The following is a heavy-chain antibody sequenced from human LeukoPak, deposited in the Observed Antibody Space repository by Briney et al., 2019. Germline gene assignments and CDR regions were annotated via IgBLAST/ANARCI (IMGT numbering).Heavy chain of an antibody. J-gene: IGHJ5*02. Sequence: GGSLRLSCTASGFSFSYYWMSWVRQAPGKGLEWVANINHGGNEKYYVDSVKDRFTISRDNAQKSLYLQMNSLRVEDTAVYYCARDAEVGTLFGVLSRYNWFDPWGQGTLVTVSS. CDR2: INHGGNEK. D-gene: IGHD3-3*01. CDR1: GFSFSYYW. CDR3: ARDAEVGTLFGVLSRYNWFDP. V-gene: IGHV3-7*01.